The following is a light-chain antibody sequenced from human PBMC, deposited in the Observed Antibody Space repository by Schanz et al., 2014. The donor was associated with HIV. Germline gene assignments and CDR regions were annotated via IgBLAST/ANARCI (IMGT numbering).Light chain of an antibody. V-gene: IGLV2-8*01. J-gene: IGLJ2*01. CDR2: DVT. CDR3: SSYAGSYNLGVL. CDR1: NSDVGGYNY. Sequence: QSALTQPPSASGSPGQSVTFSCTGTNSDVGGYNYVSWYQQHPGQAPKLLIYDVTYRPSGISNRFSGSKSGNTASLTVSGLQPEDEADYYCSSYAGSYNLGVLFGGGTKLTVL.